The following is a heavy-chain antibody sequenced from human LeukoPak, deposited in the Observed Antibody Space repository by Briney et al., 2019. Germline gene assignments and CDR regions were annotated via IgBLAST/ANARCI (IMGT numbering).Heavy chain of an antibody. CDR3: ARVYSGNYCDY. D-gene: IGHD1-26*01. J-gene: IGHJ4*02. CDR1: GXSINSHY. Sequence: SETLSLTCTVSGXSINSHYGSWIRQPPGKGLEWIGHIYYSGSTNHNPSLKSRVTISVDTSKNQFSLKVSSVTAADTAVYYCARVYSGNYCDYWGQGTLVTVSS. CDR2: IYYSGST. V-gene: IGHV4-59*11.